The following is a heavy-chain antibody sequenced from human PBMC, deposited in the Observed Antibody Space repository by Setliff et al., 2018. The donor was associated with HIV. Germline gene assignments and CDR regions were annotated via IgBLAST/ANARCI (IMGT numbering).Heavy chain of an antibody. Sequence: ASETLSLTCTVSGGSIRSYYWSWIRQSPGKGLEWIGYVFYNGDTAYNPSLKSRLTISVDTSKSQFSLNLNSVTATDTAVYYCAKRTFGSGRLDPWGQGTLVTVSS. CDR1: GGSIRSYY. CDR3: AKRTFGSGRLDP. CDR2: VFYNGDT. D-gene: IGHD3-16*01. J-gene: IGHJ5*02. V-gene: IGHV4-59*08.